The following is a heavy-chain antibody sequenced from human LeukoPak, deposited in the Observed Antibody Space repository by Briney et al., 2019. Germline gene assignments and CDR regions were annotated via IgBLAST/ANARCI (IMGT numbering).Heavy chain of an antibody. V-gene: IGHV4-34*01. J-gene: IGHJ6*02. D-gene: IGHD5-24*01. CDR2: INHSGST. Sequence: SETLSLTCAVYGGSFSGYYWSWLRQPPGKGLEWIGEINHSGSTNYNPSLKSRVTISVDTSKNQFSLKLSSVTAADTAVYYCARNGGWGGYNYYYYGMDVWGQGTTVTVSS. CDR1: GGSFSGYY. CDR3: ARNGGWGGYNYYYYGMDV.